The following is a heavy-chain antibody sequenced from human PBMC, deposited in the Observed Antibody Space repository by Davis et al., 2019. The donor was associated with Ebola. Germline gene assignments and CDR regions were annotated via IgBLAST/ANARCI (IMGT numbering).Heavy chain of an antibody. D-gene: IGHD6-13*01. V-gene: IGHV4/OR15-8*01. CDR3: ARDSSWIYYYYGMDV. Sequence: ESLKISCAASGFTFSSYAMNWVRQPPGKGLEWIGEIYHSGSTNYNPSLKSRVTISVDKSKNQFSLKLSSVTAADTAVYYCARDSSWIYYYYGMDVWGQGTTVTVSS. CDR1: GFTFSSYAM. CDR2: IYHSGST. J-gene: IGHJ6*02.